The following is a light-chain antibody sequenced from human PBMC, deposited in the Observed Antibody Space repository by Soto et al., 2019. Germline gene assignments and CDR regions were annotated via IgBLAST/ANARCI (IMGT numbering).Light chain of an antibody. J-gene: IGLJ2*01. CDR2: EGS. V-gene: IGLV2-23*01. Sequence: QSVLTQPASVSGSPGQSITISCTGTSSDVGNYNLVSWYQQHPGEVPKLMIYEGSKRPSGVSNRFSGSKSGNTASLTISGLQADDEADYYCCSFTSDATWIFGGGTKLTVL. CDR1: SSDVGNYNL. CDR3: CSFTSDATWI.